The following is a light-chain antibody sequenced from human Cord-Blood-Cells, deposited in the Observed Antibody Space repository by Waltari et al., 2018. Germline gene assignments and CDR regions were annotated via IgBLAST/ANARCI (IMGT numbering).Light chain of an antibody. Sequence: QSALTQPRPGSGPPGQSVTISCTGTSSDVGGYNYVSWYQQHPGKAPKLMIYDVSKRPSGVPDRFSGSKSGNTASLTISGLQAKDEADYYCCSYAGSYGVFGGGTKLTVL. J-gene: IGLJ2*01. CDR1: SSDVGGYNY. CDR3: CSYAGSYGV. CDR2: DVS. V-gene: IGLV2-11*01.